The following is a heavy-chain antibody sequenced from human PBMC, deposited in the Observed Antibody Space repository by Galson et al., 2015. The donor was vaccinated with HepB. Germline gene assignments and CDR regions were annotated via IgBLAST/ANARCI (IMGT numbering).Heavy chain of an antibody. CDR3: ARTTSATDRTHYYYYYMDV. V-gene: IGHV3-48*02. D-gene: IGHD1-14*01. CDR1: GFTFSSYS. CDR2: ISSSSSTI. J-gene: IGHJ6*03. Sequence: SLRLSCAASGFTFSSYSMNWVRQAPGKGLEWVSYISSSSSTIYYADSVKGRFTISRDNAKNSLYLQMNSLRDEDTAVYYCARTTSATDRTHYYYYYMDVWGKGTTVTVSS.